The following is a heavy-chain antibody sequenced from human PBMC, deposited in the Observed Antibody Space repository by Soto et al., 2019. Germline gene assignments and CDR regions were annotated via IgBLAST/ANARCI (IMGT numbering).Heavy chain of an antibody. Sequence: PGGSLRLSCAASKFTFSNHRMNWVRQAPGRGLEWVSSISSSSDYINYADSVKGRFTISRDNAENSLYLQMNSLRAEDTAVYYCARSSDYNYYFDYWGQGTPVTVSS. CDR1: KFTFSNHR. D-gene: IGHD1-1*01. CDR3: ARSSDYNYYFDY. CDR2: ISSSSDYI. V-gene: IGHV3-21*01. J-gene: IGHJ4*02.